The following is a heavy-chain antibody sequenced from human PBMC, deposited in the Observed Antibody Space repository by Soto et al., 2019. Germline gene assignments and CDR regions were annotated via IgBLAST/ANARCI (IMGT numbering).Heavy chain of an antibody. Sequence: EVQLVESGGGLVQPGGSLRLSCAASGFTFSSYSMNWVRQAPGKGLEWVSSISSSSSYIYYADSVKGRFTISRDNAKNSLYLQMNSLRAEDTAVYYCARQGLLGYCSGGSCYKGDYWGQGTLVTVSS. CDR1: GFTFSSYS. CDR2: ISSSSSYI. V-gene: IGHV3-21*01. J-gene: IGHJ4*02. CDR3: ARQGLLGYCSGGSCYKGDY. D-gene: IGHD2-15*01.